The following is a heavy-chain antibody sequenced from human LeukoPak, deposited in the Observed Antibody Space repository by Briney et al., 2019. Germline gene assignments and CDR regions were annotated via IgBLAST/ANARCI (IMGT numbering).Heavy chain of an antibody. CDR2: ISSSGSTI. Sequence: GRSLRLSCAASGFTFGDYYMSWIRQAPGKGLEWVSYISSSGSTIYYADSVKGRFTISRDNAKNSLYLQMNSLRAEDTAVYYCARDRARGGYSYGPFDPWGQGTLVTVSS. V-gene: IGHV3-11*01. CDR1: GFTFGDYY. D-gene: IGHD5-18*01. CDR3: ARDRARGGYSYGPFDP. J-gene: IGHJ5*02.